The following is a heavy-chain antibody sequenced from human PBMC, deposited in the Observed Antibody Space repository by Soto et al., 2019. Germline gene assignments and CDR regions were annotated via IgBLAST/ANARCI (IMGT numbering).Heavy chain of an antibody. D-gene: IGHD3-16*01. J-gene: IGHJ4*02. CDR2: IYYGGTT. CDR1: GDSISSSGYY. Sequence: QVQLQESGPGLLRPSEALSLTCAVSGDSISSSGYYWGWIRQPPGKGLEWVGSIYYGGTTFHNPSPQTRVTISVDPSRKPLSLKLTSVTAADTAVYYCARHVRGSGTPGAYWGQGTLVAVSS. CDR3: ARHVRGSGTPGAY. V-gene: IGHV4-39*01.